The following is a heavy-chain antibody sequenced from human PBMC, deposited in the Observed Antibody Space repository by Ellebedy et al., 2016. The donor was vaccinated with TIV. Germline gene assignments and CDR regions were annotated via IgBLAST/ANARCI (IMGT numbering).Heavy chain of an antibody. J-gene: IGHJ3*02. Sequence: ASVKVSXXASGYTFTSYYMHWVRQAPGQGLEWMGIINPSGGSTSYAQKLQGRVTMTTDTSTSTAYMELRSLRSDDTAVYYCARECWDSPGIWGQGTMVTVSS. CDR2: INPSGGST. CDR3: ARECWDSPGI. D-gene: IGHD1-14*01. CDR1: GYTFTSYY. V-gene: IGHV1-46*01.